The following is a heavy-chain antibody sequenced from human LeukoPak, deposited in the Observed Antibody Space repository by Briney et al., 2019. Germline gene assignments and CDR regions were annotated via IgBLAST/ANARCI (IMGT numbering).Heavy chain of an antibody. CDR3: ARKYYYGSGSYYIDFDY. D-gene: IGHD3-10*01. V-gene: IGHV4-39*01. CDR1: GVSISSSGYN. J-gene: IGHJ4*02. CDR2: IYYSGST. Sequence: SETLSLTCTVSGVSISSSGYNWGWIRQPPGKGLEWIGSIYYSGSTYYNPSLKSRVTTYVDTSKNQLSLKLSSVTAADTAVYYCARKYYYGSGSYYIDFDYWGQGTLVTVSS.